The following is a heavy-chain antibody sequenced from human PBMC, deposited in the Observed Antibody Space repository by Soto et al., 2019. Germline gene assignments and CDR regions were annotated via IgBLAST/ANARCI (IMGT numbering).Heavy chain of an antibody. J-gene: IGHJ5*02. Sequence: PSETLSLTCTVSGGSISSGGYYWSWIRQHPGKGLEWIGYTYYSGSTYYNPSLKSRVTISVDTSKNQFSLKLSSVTAADTAVYYCARVWGDSSSWYGPVNWFDPWGQGTLVTSPQ. CDR3: ARVWGDSSSWYGPVNWFDP. CDR1: GGSISSGGYY. CDR2: TYYSGST. V-gene: IGHV4-31*03. D-gene: IGHD6-13*01.